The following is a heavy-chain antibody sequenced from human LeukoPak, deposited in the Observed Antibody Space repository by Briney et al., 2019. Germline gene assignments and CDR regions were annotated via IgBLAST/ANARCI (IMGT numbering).Heavy chain of an antibody. CDR2: ISDDGRNK. CDR1: GFSLISYG. Sequence: PGGSLILSCAASGFSLISYGMHWVRQAPGKGLEWVGVISDDGRNKKYADSVKGRFTISRDNSKDTLYLQMNSLRDEDTAVYYCAKRPSDYGDYVTYFDYWGQGTLVTVSS. D-gene: IGHD4-17*01. J-gene: IGHJ4*02. CDR3: AKRPSDYGDYVTYFDY. V-gene: IGHV3-30*18.